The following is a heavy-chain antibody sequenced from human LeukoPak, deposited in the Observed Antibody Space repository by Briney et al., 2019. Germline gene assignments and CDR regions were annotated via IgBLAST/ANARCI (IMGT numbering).Heavy chain of an antibody. J-gene: IGHJ4*02. D-gene: IGHD5-18*01. Sequence: PSETLSLTCAVYGGSFSGYYWSWIRQPPGKGLEWIGEINHSGSTNYNPSLKSRVTISVDRSKNQFSLKLSSVTAADTAVYYCAREGRGYSYGYIDYWGQGTLVTVSS. CDR2: INHSGST. V-gene: IGHV4-34*01. CDR3: AREGRGYSYGYIDY. CDR1: GGSFSGYY.